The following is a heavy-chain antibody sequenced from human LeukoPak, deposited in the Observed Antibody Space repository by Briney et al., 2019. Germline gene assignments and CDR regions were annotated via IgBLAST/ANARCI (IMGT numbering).Heavy chain of an antibody. CDR2: INHSGST. Sequence: SETLSLTCAVYGGSFSGYYWSWIRQPPGKGLEWIGEINHSGSTNYNPSLKSRVTISVDTSKNQFSLKLSSVTAADTAVYYCAIDDHGDYVLPYWGQGTLVTVSS. CDR3: AIDDHGDYVLPY. V-gene: IGHV4-34*01. CDR1: GGSFSGYY. D-gene: IGHD4-17*01. J-gene: IGHJ4*02.